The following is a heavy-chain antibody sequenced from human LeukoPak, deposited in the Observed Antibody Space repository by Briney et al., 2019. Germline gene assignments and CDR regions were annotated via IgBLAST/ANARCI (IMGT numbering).Heavy chain of an antibody. CDR2: ISRSSSYI. CDR3: ARGGLPYDYVWGSPSGDY. D-gene: IGHD3-16*01. CDR1: GFTFSNFS. Sequence: GGSLRLSCAASGFTFSNFSMNWVRQPPGKGLEWVSTISRSSSYIYYADSVRDRFTISRDNAKNSLYLQVNSLRAEDTAVYYCARGGLPYDYVWGSPSGDYWGQGTLVTVSS. V-gene: IGHV3-21*01. J-gene: IGHJ4*02.